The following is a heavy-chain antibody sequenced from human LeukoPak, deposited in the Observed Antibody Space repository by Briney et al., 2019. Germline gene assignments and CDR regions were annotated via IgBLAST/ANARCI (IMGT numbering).Heavy chain of an antibody. Sequence: PSETLSLTCAVFGYSISSGYYWGWIRQPPRKGLEWIGSIYHSGSTYYNPSPKSRVTISGDTSKNQSSLKLSSVTAADTAVYYCASLYGSGSVDPWGQGTLVTVSS. CDR2: IYHSGST. CDR3: ASLYGSGSVDP. CDR1: GYSISSGYY. V-gene: IGHV4-38-2*01. J-gene: IGHJ5*02. D-gene: IGHD3-10*01.